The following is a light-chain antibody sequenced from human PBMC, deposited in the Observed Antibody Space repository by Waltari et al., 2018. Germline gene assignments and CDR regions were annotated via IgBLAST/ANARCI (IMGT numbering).Light chain of an antibody. CDR2: DTS. CDR1: QSYTNY. Sequence: SCRHRQSYTNYLACYHQKPGQAPRLLIYDTSNRASGIPDRFSCSGFGTDFTLTISSLEPEDFAVYYCQQRRDWPFTFGGGTKVEIK. J-gene: IGKJ4*01. CDR3: QQRRDWPFT. V-gene: IGKV3-11*01.